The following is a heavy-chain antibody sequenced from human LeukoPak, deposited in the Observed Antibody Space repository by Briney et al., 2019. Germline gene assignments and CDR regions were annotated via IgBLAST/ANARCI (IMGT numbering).Heavy chain of an antibody. CDR1: GGSFSGYY. V-gene: IGHV4-34*01. Sequence: PSETLPLTCAVYGGSFSGYYWSWIRQPPGKGLEWIGEINHSGSTNYNPSLKSRVTISVDTSKNQFSLKLSSVTAADTAVYCCARGIGAIFGVVIIKGPYYYMDVWGKGTTVTVSS. CDR2: INHSGST. CDR3: ARGIGAIFGVVIIKGPYYYMDV. D-gene: IGHD3-3*01. J-gene: IGHJ6*03.